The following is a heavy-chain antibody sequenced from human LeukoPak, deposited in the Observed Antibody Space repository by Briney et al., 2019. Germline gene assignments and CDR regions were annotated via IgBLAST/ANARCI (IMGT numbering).Heavy chain of an antibody. CDR2: IIPIFGTT. CDR1: GGTFSSYA. J-gene: IGHJ4*02. V-gene: IGHV1-69*13. CDR3: ARARGGGYDSSGYYYLPDY. Sequence: SVKVSCKASGGTFSSYAISWVRQAPGQGLEWMGGIIPIFGTTNYAQKFQGRVTITADESTSTAYMGLSSLRSEDTAVYYCARARGGGYDSSGYYYLPDYWGQGTLVTASS. D-gene: IGHD3-22*01.